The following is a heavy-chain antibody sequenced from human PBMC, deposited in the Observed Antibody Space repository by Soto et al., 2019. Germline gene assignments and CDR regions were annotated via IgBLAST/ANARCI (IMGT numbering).Heavy chain of an antibody. J-gene: IGHJ3*02. V-gene: IGHV3-30-3*01. D-gene: IGHD6-19*01. CDR2: ISYDGSNK. Sequence: GGSLRLSCAASGFTFSIYAMHWVRHAPGKGLEWVAVISYDGSNKYYADSVKGRFTISRDNSKNTLYLQMNSLRAEDTAVYYCARGAGGWFLDAFDIWGQGTMVTVSS. CDR1: GFTFSIYA. CDR3: ARGAGGWFLDAFDI.